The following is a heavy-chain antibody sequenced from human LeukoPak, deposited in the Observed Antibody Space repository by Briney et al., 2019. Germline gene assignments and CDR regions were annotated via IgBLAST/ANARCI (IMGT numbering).Heavy chain of an antibody. CDR1: GFTFSSYW. CDR3: ARGPGYSSRYYFDY. V-gene: IGHV3-7*01. D-gene: IGHD6-19*01. Sequence: GGSLRLSCAASGFTFSSYWMSWVRQAPGKGLEWVANIKQDGSEKYYVDSVKGRFTISRDNAKNSLYLQMNSLRAEDTAVYYCARGPGYSSRYYFDYWGQGTLVTVSS. CDR2: IKQDGSEK. J-gene: IGHJ4*02.